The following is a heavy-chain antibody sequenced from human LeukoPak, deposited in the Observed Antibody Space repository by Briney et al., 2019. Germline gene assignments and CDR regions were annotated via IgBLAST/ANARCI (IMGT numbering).Heavy chain of an antibody. Sequence: GGSLRLSCAASGFTFSDYAMTWVRQAPGKGLEWVSAIVKSGGSTYADSVKGRFTISRDNSKNTLYLQMNSLRAEDTAVYYCAKDWRYGTSGPDWYFDLWGRGTLSLSPQ. V-gene: IGHV3-23*01. CDR2: IVKSGGST. D-gene: IGHD1-7*01. J-gene: IGHJ2*01. CDR1: GFTFSDYA. CDR3: AKDWRYGTSGPDWYFDL.